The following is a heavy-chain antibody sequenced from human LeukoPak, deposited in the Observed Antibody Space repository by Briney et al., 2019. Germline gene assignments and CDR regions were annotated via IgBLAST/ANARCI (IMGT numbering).Heavy chain of an antibody. CDR1: GFTFSNYA. J-gene: IGHJ4*02. V-gene: IGHV3-23*01. D-gene: IGHD3-3*01. CDR3: ARDAVFWSGYFDY. Sequence: PGGSLRLSCAASGFTFSNYAMSWVRQAPGKGLEWVSAISGSGGSTYYADSVKGRFTISRDNAKNSLYLQMNSLRAEDTAVYYCARDAVFWSGYFDYWGQGTLVTVSS. CDR2: ISGSGGST.